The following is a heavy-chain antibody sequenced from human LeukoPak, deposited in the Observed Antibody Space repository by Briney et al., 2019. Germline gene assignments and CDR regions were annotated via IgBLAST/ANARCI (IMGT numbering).Heavy chain of an antibody. D-gene: IGHD5-18*01. V-gene: IGHV1-46*01. Sequence: ASVKVSCKASGYTFTGYYMHWVRQAPGQGLEWMGWINPSGGSTSYAQKFQGRVTMTRDTSTSTVYMELSSLRSEDTAVYYCAREGGAYSSLDYWGQGTLVTVSS. CDR3: AREGGAYSSLDY. CDR2: INPSGGST. J-gene: IGHJ4*02. CDR1: GYTFTGYY.